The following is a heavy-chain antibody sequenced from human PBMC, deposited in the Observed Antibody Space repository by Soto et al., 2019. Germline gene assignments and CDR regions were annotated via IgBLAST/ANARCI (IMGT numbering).Heavy chain of an antibody. Sequence: SETLSLTYTVSGGSISSSSYYWGWIRQPPGKGLEWIGSIYYSGSTYYNPSLKSRVTISVDTSKNQFSLKLSSVTAADTAVYYCARGSGDLDYWGQGTLVTVSS. D-gene: IGHD7-27*01. CDR2: IYYSGST. CDR3: ARGSGDLDY. V-gene: IGHV4-39*01. CDR1: GGSISSSSYY. J-gene: IGHJ4*02.